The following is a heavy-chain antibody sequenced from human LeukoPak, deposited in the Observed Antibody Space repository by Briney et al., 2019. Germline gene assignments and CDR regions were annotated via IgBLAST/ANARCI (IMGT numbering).Heavy chain of an antibody. CDR2: ISYDGNEK. V-gene: IGHV3-30*03. J-gene: IGHJ4*02. CDR3: ARDRGDYAALQYYFDY. Sequence: GRSLRLSCAASGFTFISYDMHWVRQAPGKGLEWVAIISYDGNEKYYADSVKGRFTISRDNSKNTLYLQMNSLRAEDTAVYYCARDRGDYAALQYYFDYWGQGTLVTVSS. CDR1: GFTFISYD. D-gene: IGHD4-17*01.